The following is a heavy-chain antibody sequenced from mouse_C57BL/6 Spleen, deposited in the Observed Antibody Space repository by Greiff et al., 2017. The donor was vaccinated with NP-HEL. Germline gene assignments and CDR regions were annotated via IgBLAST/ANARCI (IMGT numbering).Heavy chain of an antibody. J-gene: IGHJ3*01. CDR3: ARHDYDAWFAY. CDR1: GFTFSDYY. D-gene: IGHD2-4*01. CDR2: ISNGGGST. Sequence: EVKLVESGGGLVQPGGSLKLSCAASGFTFSDYYMYWVRQTPEKRLEWVAYISNGGGSTYYPDTVKGRFTISRDNAKNTLYLQMSRLKSEDTAMYYCARHDYDAWFAYWGQGTLVTVSA. V-gene: IGHV5-12*01.